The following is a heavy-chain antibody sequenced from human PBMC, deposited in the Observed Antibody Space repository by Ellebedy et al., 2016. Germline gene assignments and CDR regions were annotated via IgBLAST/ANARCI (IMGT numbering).Heavy chain of an antibody. Sequence: GGSLRLXCAASGFTFSSYSMNWVRQAPGKGLEWVSSISSSSSYIYYADSVKGRFTISRDNAKNSLYLQMNSLRAEDTAVYYCAGGYRYSSSAFDYWGQGTLVTVSS. J-gene: IGHJ4*02. D-gene: IGHD6-6*01. CDR1: GFTFSSYS. V-gene: IGHV3-21*01. CDR3: AGGYRYSSSAFDY. CDR2: ISSSSSYI.